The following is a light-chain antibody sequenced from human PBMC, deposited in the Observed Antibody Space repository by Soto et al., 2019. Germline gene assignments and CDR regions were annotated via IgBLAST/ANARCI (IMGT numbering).Light chain of an antibody. V-gene: IGKV1-27*01. Sequence: DIRMTQSPSSLSASIGDRVTITCRASQDISNYLAWYQQRPGQIPELLIYAASTLQSGVPSRFSGSGSGTDFTLTISSLQPEDVATYYCQKYNSAPRTFGPGTKVDLK. CDR2: AAS. CDR1: QDISNY. CDR3: QKYNSAPRT. J-gene: IGKJ3*01.